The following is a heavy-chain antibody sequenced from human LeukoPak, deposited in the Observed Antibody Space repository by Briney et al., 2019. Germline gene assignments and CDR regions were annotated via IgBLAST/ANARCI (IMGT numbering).Heavy chain of an antibody. V-gene: IGHV4-39*07. D-gene: IGHD5-24*01. Sequence: PSETLSLTCTVSGGSISSSSYYWGWLRQPPGKGLEWIGSIYYSGSTYYNPSLKSRVTISVDTSKNQFSLKLSSVTAADTAVYYCARDGPTTVRWLQGYNWFDPWGQGTLVTVSS. CDR1: GGSISSSSYY. J-gene: IGHJ5*02. CDR2: IYYSGST. CDR3: ARDGPTTVRWLQGYNWFDP.